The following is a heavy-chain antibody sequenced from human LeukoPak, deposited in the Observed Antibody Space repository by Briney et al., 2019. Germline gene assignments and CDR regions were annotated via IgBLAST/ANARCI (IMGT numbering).Heavy chain of an antibody. J-gene: IGHJ4*02. CDR2: INHSGST. Sequence: SETLSLTCAVYGGSFSGYYWSWIRQPPGKGLEWIGEINHSGSTNYNPSFKSRVTISVDTSKNQFSLKLSSVTAADTAVYYCASGSGLTRGDYWGQGTLVTVSS. V-gene: IGHV4-34*01. CDR3: ASGSGLTRGDY. D-gene: IGHD3-10*01. CDR1: GGSFSGYY.